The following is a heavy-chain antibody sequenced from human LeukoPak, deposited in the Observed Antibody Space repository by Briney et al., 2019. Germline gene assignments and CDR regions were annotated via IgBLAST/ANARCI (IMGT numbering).Heavy chain of an antibody. CDR3: AKDRGTMVRGVIDHYYGLDV. Sequence: GTSLRLSCAASGFTFRSYGMHWVRQAPGKGLEWVALISDDGSNNFYADSVKGRFTISRDNSKNTLYLQMNSLRAEDTAVYYCAKDRGTMVRGVIDHYYGLDVWGQGTTVTVSS. J-gene: IGHJ6*02. V-gene: IGHV3-30*18. D-gene: IGHD3-10*01. CDR2: ISDDGSNN. CDR1: GFTFRSYG.